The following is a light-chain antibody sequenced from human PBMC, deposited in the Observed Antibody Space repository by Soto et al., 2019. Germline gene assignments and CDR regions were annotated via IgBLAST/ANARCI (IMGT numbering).Light chain of an antibody. J-gene: IGKJ5*01. CDR3: QQYYSYPLAT. Sequence: AIRMTQSPSSFSASTGDRVTITCRASQGISSYLAWYQQKPGKAPKLLIYAASTLQSGVPSRFSGSGSGTDFTLTISCLQSEDFATYYCQQYYSYPLATFGQGTRLEMK. CDR1: QGISSY. V-gene: IGKV1-8*01. CDR2: AAS.